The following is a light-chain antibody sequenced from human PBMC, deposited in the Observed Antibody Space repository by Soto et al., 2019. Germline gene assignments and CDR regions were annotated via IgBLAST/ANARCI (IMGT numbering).Light chain of an antibody. CDR3: QQSYSTPQT. V-gene: IGKV1-39*01. CDR1: QSIDRY. J-gene: IGKJ1*01. CDR2: AAS. Sequence: DIQMTQSPYSLSASVGDRVTISCRASQSIDRYLNWYQQKPGKAPRLLIYAASNLQSGVPSRFSGSGSGTDFTLTIRSLQPEDFATYYCQQSYSTPQTFGQGTKVDNK.